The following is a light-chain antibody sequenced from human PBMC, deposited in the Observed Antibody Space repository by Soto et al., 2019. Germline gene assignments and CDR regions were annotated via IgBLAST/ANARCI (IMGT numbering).Light chain of an antibody. Sequence: QSALAQPPSASGSPGQSVTISCTGTSSDVGDNYVSWYQQHLGKAPKLIIYEVTLRPSGVPDRFSGSKSGNTASLTVSGLQAEDEADYYCSSYSTTSSPHVLFGGGTKLTVL. J-gene: IGLJ2*01. V-gene: IGLV2-8*01. CDR3: SSYSTTSSPHVL. CDR2: EVT. CDR1: SSDVGDNY.